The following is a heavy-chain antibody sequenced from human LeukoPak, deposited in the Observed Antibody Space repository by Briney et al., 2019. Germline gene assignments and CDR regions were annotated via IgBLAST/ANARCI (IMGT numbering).Heavy chain of an antibody. CDR3: AGTPYCSSDNCYRFYNGNDAFDI. Sequence: SSETLSLTCTVSGGSISSYYWSWVRQFPGKGLEWIGYISDSGSTNYSPSLESRVTISVDTSKNRFFLILSSVTAADTAVYYCAGTPYCSSDNCYRFYNGNDAFDIWGQGTKVTVSS. V-gene: IGHV4-59*08. CDR1: GGSISSYY. CDR2: ISDSGST. J-gene: IGHJ3*02. D-gene: IGHD2-2*01.